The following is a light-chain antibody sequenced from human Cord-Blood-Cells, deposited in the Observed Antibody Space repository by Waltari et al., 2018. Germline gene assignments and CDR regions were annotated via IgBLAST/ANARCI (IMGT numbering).Light chain of an antibody. Sequence: EIVLTQPPGTLSLSPGERATLSCRASPSVSSSYLAWYQQKPGQAPRLLIYGASSRATGIPDRFSGSGSETDFTLTISRLEPEDFAVYYCQQYGSSPPETFGQGTKVEIK. J-gene: IGKJ1*01. CDR1: PSVSSSY. V-gene: IGKV3-20*01. CDR3: QQYGSSPPET. CDR2: GAS.